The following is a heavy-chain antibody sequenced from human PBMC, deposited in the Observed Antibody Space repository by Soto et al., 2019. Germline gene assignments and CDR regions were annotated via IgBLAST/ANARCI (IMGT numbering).Heavy chain of an antibody. CDR1: GFTFSSYW. CDR2: IKQDGSEK. V-gene: IGHV3-7*01. CDR3: ASMGPNIVPDAFDI. Sequence: GGSLRLSCAASGFTFSSYWMSWVRQAPGKGLEWVANIKQDGSEKYYVDSVKGRFTISRDNAKNSLYLQMNSLRAEDTAVYYCASMGPNIVPDAFDIWGQGTMVTVSS. J-gene: IGHJ3*02. D-gene: IGHD2-8*01.